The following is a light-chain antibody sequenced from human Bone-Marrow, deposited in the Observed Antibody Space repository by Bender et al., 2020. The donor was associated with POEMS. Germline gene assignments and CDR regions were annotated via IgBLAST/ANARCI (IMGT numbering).Light chain of an antibody. J-gene: IGLJ2*01. CDR1: SNDVGAYNY. Sequence: QSALAQPPSASGSPGQSVTLSCTGTSNDVGAYNYVSWYRQYPGKAPQLIISEVDRRPSGVPDRFSGSKSGNTASLTISGLQAEDEADYYCCSYAGGSIYVFGGGTKLTVL. CDR3: CSYAGGSIYV. CDR2: EVD. V-gene: IGLV2-8*01.